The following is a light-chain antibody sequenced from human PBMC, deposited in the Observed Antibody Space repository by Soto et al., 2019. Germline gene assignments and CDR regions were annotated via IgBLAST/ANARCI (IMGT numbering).Light chain of an antibody. J-gene: IGKJ4*01. CDR3: QQYNNWPRAT. CDR2: GAA. Sequence: EIVMTQSPATLSVSPGERATPSCRASQSVFSSLAWYQQKPGQAPRLLIYGAATRATGIPARFSGSGSGTEFTLTISSLQSEDFGVYYCQQYNNWPRATFGGGTKVDIK. CDR1: QSVFSS. V-gene: IGKV3-15*01.